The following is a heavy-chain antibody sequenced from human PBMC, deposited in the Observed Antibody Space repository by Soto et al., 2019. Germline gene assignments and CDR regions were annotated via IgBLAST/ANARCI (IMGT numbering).Heavy chain of an antibody. V-gene: IGHV1-69*02. D-gene: IGHD3-9*01. Sequence: GASVKVSCKASGGTFSSYTISWVRQAPGQGLEWMGRIIPILGIANYAQKFQGRVTITADKSTSTAYMELSSLRSEDTAVYYCARAHMNRLTGRHPKYNWFDPWGQGTLVTVSS. CDR2: IIPILGIA. CDR1: GGTFSSYT. CDR3: ARAHMNRLTGRHPKYNWFDP. J-gene: IGHJ5*02.